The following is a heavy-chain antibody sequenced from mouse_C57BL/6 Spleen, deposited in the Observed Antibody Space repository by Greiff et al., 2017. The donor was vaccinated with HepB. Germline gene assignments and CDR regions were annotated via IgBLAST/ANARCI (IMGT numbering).Heavy chain of an antibody. Sequence: QVQLQQPGAELVKPGASVKMSCKASGYTFTSYWITWVKQRPGQGLEWIGDIYPGSGSTNYNEKFKSKATLTVDTSSSTAYMQLSSLTSEDSAVYDCARRDSNYSAGFADWGQGTGVTVSA. CDR3: ARRDSNYSAGFAD. V-gene: IGHV1-55*01. CDR2: IYPGSGST. CDR1: GYTFTSYW. J-gene: IGHJ3*01. D-gene: IGHD2-5*01.